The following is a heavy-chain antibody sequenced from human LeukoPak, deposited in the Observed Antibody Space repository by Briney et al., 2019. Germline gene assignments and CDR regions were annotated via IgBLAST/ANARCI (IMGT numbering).Heavy chain of an antibody. CDR1: GFTFSSYA. V-gene: IGHV3-23*01. Sequence: PGGSLRLSCAASGFTFSSYAMSWVRQAPGKGLEWVSAISGSGGSTYYADSVKGRFTISRDNSKNTLYLQMNSLRAEDTAVYYCAKRGAARLAAFVDYWGQGTLVTVSS. D-gene: IGHD6-6*01. J-gene: IGHJ4*02. CDR2: ISGSGGST. CDR3: AKRGAARLAAFVDY.